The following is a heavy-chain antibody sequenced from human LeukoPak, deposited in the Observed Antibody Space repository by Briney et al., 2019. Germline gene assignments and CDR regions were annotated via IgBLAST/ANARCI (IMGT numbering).Heavy chain of an antibody. D-gene: IGHD2-2*03. CDR3: ARWMDGVGNFDY. V-gene: IGHV3-48*03. Sequence: GGSLRLSCAASGFTFSSYEMNWVRQAPGKGLEWVSYISSSGSTIYYADSVKGRFTISRDNAKNSLYLQMNSLRAEDTAVYYCARWMDGVGNFDYWGQGTLVTVSS. CDR1: GFTFSSYE. CDR2: ISSSGSTI. J-gene: IGHJ4*02.